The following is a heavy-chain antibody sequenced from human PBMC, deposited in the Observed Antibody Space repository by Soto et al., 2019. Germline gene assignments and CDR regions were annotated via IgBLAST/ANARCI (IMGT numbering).Heavy chain of an antibody. D-gene: IGHD6-13*01. J-gene: IGHJ4*02. CDR2: IKSKTDGGTT. CDR1: GFTLSNAW. V-gene: IGHV3-15*01. Sequence: EVQLVESGGGLVKPGGSLRLSCAASGFTLSNAWMSWVRQAPGKGLEWVGRIKSKTDGGTTDYAAPVKGRFTISRDDSKNTLYLQMNSLKTEDTAVYYCTTDLNSSSWLYFDYWGQGTLVTVSS. CDR3: TTDLNSSSWLYFDY.